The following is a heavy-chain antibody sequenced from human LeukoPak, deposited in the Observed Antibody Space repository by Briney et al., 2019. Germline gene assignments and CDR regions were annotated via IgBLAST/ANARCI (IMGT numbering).Heavy chain of an antibody. CDR3: AKDLGSVVTPPSLDF. V-gene: IGHV3-23*01. J-gene: IGHJ4*02. D-gene: IGHD4-23*01. CDR1: GFTFSSYA. CDR2: ISNSGGST. Sequence: GGSLRLSCAASGFTFSSYAMGWVRQAPGKGLEWVSAISNSGGSTYYADSAKGRFTISRDNSKNTLYLQMNSLRAEDTAVYYCAKDLGSVVTPPSLDFWGQGTLVTVSS.